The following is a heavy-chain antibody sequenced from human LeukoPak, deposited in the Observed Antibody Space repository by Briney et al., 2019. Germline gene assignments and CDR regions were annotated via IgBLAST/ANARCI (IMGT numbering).Heavy chain of an antibody. CDR2: INAGNGNT. J-gene: IGHJ4*02. V-gene: IGHV1-3*01. CDR3: AREEYSSGWYVGY. CDR1: GYTFTSYA. Sequence: ASVKVFCKASGYTFTSYAMHWVRQAPGQRLEWMGWINAGNGNTKYSQKFQGRVTITRDTSASTAYMELSSLRSEDTAVYYCAREEYSSGWYVGYWGQGTLVTVSS. D-gene: IGHD6-19*01.